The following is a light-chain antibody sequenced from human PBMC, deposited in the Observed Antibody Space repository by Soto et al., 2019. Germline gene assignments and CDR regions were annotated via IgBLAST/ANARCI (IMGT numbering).Light chain of an antibody. CDR3: CSYAGSYTWV. Sequence: QSVLTQPRSVSGSPGQSVTISCTGTSSDVGGYNYVSWYQQHSGKAPKLMIYDVSKWPSGVPDRFSGSKSGNTASLTISGLQAEDEADYYCCSYAGSYTWVFGGGTKLTVL. V-gene: IGLV2-11*01. CDR1: SSDVGGYNY. J-gene: IGLJ3*02. CDR2: DVS.